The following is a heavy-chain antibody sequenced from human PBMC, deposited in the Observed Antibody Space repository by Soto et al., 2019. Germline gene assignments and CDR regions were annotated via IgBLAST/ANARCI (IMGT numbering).Heavy chain of an antibody. CDR1: GFTFSSYG. V-gene: IGHV3-30*18. J-gene: IGHJ4*02. CDR3: AKASDSSGYYWRGYFDY. D-gene: IGHD3-22*01. CDR2: ISYDGSNK. Sequence: QVQLVESGGGVVQPGRSLRLSCAASGFTFSSYGMRWVRQAPGKGLEWVAVISYDGSNKYYADSVKGRFTISRDNSKNTLYLQMNSLRAEDTAVYYCAKASDSSGYYWRGYFDYWGQGTLVTVSS.